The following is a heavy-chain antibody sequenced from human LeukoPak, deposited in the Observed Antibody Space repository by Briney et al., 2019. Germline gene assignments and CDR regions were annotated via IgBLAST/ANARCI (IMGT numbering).Heavy chain of an antibody. Sequence: SVKVSCKASGGTFSNYTINWVRQAPGQGLEWMGGIIPFFGTANYAQKFQGRVTITADESTSTAYMELSSLRSEDTAVYYCARSGYCSSTSCYGTQYYYYYYMDVWGKGTTVTISS. CDR1: GGTFSNYT. CDR2: IIPFFGTA. V-gene: IGHV1-69*13. J-gene: IGHJ6*03. CDR3: ARSGYCSSTSCYGTQYYYYYYMDV. D-gene: IGHD2-2*01.